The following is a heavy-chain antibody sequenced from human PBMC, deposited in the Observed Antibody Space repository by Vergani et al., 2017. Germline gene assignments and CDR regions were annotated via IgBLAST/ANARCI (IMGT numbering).Heavy chain of an antibody. CDR3: ARDRQQWLEPVLDY. J-gene: IGHJ4*02. D-gene: IGHD6-19*01. V-gene: IGHV3-7*01. CDR1: GFTFSSYW. CDR2: IKQDGSEK. Sequence: EVQLVESGGGLVQPGGSLRLSCAASGFTFSSYWMSWVRQAPGKGLEWVANIKQDGSEKYYVDSVKGRFTISRDNAKNSLYLQMNSLRAEDTAVYYCARDRQQWLEPVLDYWGQGTLVIVSS.